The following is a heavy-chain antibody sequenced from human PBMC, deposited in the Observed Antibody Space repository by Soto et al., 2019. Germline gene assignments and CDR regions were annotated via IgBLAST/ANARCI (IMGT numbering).Heavy chain of an antibody. J-gene: IGHJ6*02. CDR1: GGSISSYY. D-gene: IGHD2-15*01. CDR2: IYYSGST. Sequence: KTSETLSFTCTVSGGSISSYYWSWIRQPPGKGLEWIGYIYYSGSTNYNPSLKSRVTISVDTSKNQFSLKLSSVTAADTAVYYCARDLRGDCSGGSCYSRYYYYYGMDVWGQGTTVTVSS. CDR3: ARDLRGDCSGGSCYSRYYYYYGMDV. V-gene: IGHV4-59*01.